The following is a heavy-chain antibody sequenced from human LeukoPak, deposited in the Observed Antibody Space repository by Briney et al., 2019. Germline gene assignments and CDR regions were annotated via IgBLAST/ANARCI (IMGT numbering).Heavy chain of an antibody. CDR3: ARGGLRYFAR. CDR1: GFTFSDYY. CDR2: IKEDGSEK. D-gene: IGHD3-9*01. V-gene: IGHV3-7*04. Sequence: PGGSLRLSCAASGFTFSDYYMSWIRQAPGKGLEWVANIKEDGSEKYYVDSVKGRFTISRDNAKNSLYLQMNSLRAEDTAVYYCARGGLRYFARWGQGTLVTVSS. J-gene: IGHJ1*01.